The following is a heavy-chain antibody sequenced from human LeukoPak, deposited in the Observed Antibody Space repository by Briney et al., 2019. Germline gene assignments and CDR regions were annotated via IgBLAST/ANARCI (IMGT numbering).Heavy chain of an antibody. CDR2: IYTSGST. D-gene: IGHD2-15*01. CDR1: GGSISSGSYY. J-gene: IGHJ4*02. Sequence: PSETLSLTCTVSGGSISSGSYYWSWIRQPAGKGLEWIGRIYTSGSTNYNPSLKSRVTMSVDTSKNQFPLKLSSVTAADTAVYYCARSVGYCSGGSCLDFDYWGQGTLVTVSS. CDR3: ARSVGYCSGGSCLDFDY. V-gene: IGHV4-61*02.